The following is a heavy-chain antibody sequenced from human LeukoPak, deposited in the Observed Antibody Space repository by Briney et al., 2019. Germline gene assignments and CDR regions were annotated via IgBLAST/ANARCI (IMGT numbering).Heavy chain of an antibody. V-gene: IGHV4-31*03. CDR2: IYYSGST. J-gene: IGHJ2*01. CDR1: GGSISSGGYY. Sequence: PSQTLSLTCTVSGGSISSGGYYWGWIRQHPGKGLEWIGYIYYSGSTYYNPSLKSRVTISVDTSKNQFSLKLSSVTAADTAVYYCARAGDYGDFPEFWYFDLWGRGTLVTVSS. CDR3: ARAGDYGDFPEFWYFDL. D-gene: IGHD4-17*01.